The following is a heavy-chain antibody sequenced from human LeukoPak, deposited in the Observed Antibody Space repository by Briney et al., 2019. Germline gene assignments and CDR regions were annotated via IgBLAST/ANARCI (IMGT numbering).Heavy chain of an antibody. V-gene: IGHV1-2*02. J-gene: IGHJ4*02. CDR2: IDPNTGGT. D-gene: IGHD3-10*01. Sequence: ASVKVSCKASGYTLTDYYMHWVRQAPGQGPEWMGWIDPNTGGTHYAQNFQGRVTMTRDTSISTAYMELSRLRSDDTAVYYCAREYSYYGSGSYPPAYWGQGTLVTVSS. CDR3: AREYSYYGSGSYPPAY. CDR1: GYTLTDYY.